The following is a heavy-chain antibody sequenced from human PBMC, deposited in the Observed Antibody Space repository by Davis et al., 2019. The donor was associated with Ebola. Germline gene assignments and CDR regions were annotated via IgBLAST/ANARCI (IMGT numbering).Heavy chain of an antibody. CDR1: VGTFSSDG. CDR2: IIPIVGIA. Sequence: AASVTVSCMASVGTFSSDGISWVRQAPGQGLEWMGRIIPIVGIANYAPKFQGRVTITADKSTSTANMEVNSLRSEDTAVYYCARGGTWNLDYGMDVWGQGTTVTVSS. D-gene: IGHD1-1*01. V-gene: IGHV1-69*04. CDR3: ARGGTWNLDYGMDV. J-gene: IGHJ6*02.